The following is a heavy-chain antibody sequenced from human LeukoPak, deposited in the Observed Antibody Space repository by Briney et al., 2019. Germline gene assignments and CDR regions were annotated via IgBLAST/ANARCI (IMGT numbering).Heavy chain of an antibody. V-gene: IGHV1-2*02. CDR3: ARADRLHGGPYLIGP. CDR2: INPNSGGT. CDR1: GYSFTDYC. D-gene: IGHD2-21*01. J-gene: IGHJ5*02. Sequence: ASVKVSCKTSGYSFTDYCMHWVRQAPGQGLEWMGWINPNSGGTSAAQKFQGRVTMTRDTSITTVYMEVSWLTSDDTAIYYCARADRLHGGPYLIGPWGQGTLVTVSS.